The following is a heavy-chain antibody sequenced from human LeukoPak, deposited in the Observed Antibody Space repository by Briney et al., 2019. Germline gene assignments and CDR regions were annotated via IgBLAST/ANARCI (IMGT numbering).Heavy chain of an antibody. D-gene: IGHD5-24*01. J-gene: IGHJ4*02. CDR2: RDPNSSNA. CDR3: CRSLLTQSDGHKTPYY. V-gene: IGHV1-8*01. Sequence: ASVKASCKGSGYTFTSYDLNWVRQATGQGLEWMGWRDPNSSNAGFALKFQGRRTMTRDTPVSNAAMELRSLRTDDAAVYYCCRSLLTQSDGHKTPYYGGQPSLVTVS. CDR1: GYTFTSYD.